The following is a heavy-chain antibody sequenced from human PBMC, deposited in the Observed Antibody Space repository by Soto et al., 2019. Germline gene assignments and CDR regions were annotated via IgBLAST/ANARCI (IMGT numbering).Heavy chain of an antibody. Sequence: QVQLQESGPGLVRPWETLSLTCTVSGDSISSYYWSWIRQPPGKGLEWIAYIYDRGTTNYNPSLKSRVTISLDSAKHQFSLKLSSVTAADTAIYYCARGGIWNQYYYRLDVWGQGTTVTVSS. CDR3: ARGGIWNQYYYRLDV. CDR2: IYDRGTT. J-gene: IGHJ6*02. V-gene: IGHV4-59*01. CDR1: GDSISSYY. D-gene: IGHD1-1*01.